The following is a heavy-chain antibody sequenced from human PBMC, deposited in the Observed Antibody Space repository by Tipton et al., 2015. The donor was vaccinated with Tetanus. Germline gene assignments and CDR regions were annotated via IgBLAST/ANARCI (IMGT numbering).Heavy chain of an antibody. V-gene: IGHV3-23*01. CDR3: AKVLGTYCSGGTCYSDF. CDR1: GFTFRFYA. Sequence: GSLRLSCAASGFTFRFYAMSWVRQAPGKGLEWVSDISGSGGSTYYADSVKGRFTISRDNSKNTLPLQMNSLRAEDTAVYYCAKVLGTYCSGGTCYSDFWGQGTLVTVSS. CDR2: ISGSGGST. J-gene: IGHJ4*02. D-gene: IGHD2-15*01.